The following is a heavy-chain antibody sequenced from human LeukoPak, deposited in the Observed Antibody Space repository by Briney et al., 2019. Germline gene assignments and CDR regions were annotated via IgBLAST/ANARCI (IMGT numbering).Heavy chain of an antibody. J-gene: IGHJ4*02. CDR2: ISGSGGST. CDR3: ARDLSDSSGYSDY. D-gene: IGHD3-22*01. Sequence: GGSLRLSCAASGFTFSSYAMSWVRQAPGKGLEWVSAISGSGGSTNYADSVKGRFTISRNNSKNTLYLQMNSLRAEDTALYYCARDLSDSSGYSDYWGQGTLVTVSS. CDR1: GFTFSSYA. V-gene: IGHV3-23*01.